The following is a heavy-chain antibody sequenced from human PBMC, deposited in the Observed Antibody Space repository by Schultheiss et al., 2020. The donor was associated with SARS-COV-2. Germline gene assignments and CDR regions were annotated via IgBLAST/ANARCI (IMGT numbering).Heavy chain of an antibody. CDR3: ARGNDFVYFFDS. V-gene: IGHV4-39*01. D-gene: IGHD3-3*01. J-gene: IGHJ4*02. CDR1: GDSFSGITHH. Sequence: SETLSLTCTVSGDSFSGITHHWAWIRQPPGKGLEWIGSIYHSGSRYYNPSLDSRLTISGDTSKNQFSLKLTSLTAADTAIYYCARGNDFVYFFDSWGQGTVVTVAS. CDR2: IYHSGSR.